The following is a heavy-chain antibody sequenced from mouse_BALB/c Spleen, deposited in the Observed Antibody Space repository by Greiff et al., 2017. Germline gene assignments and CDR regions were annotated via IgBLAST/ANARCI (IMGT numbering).Heavy chain of an antibody. D-gene: IGHD2-3*01. Sequence: VHVKQSGAELVKPGASVKLSCTASGFNIKDTYMHWVKQRPEQGLEWIGRIDPANGNTKYDPKFQGKATITADTSSNTAYLQLSSLTSDDTAVYYCARAIYDGYYVAYWGQGTLVTVAA. CDR1: GFNIKDTY. CDR2: IDPANGNT. CDR3: ARAIYDGYYVAY. V-gene: IGHV14-3*02. J-gene: IGHJ3*01.